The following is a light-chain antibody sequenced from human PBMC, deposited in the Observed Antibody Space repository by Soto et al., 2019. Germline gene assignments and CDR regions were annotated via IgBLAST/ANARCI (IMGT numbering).Light chain of an antibody. CDR3: QQSYDTPRT. J-gene: IGKJ1*01. CDR2: TAS. V-gene: IGKV1-39*01. Sequence: DIQMTQSPSSLSASVGDRVTITCRASQSISTYLNWYQQKPGKAPKLLIYTASSFQSGASSRVRGSGSGTEFTLTISSLQPEDSATYYYQQSYDTPRTFGQGTKVEI. CDR1: QSISTY.